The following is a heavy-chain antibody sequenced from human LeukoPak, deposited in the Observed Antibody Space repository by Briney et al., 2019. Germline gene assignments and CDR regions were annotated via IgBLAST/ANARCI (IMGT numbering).Heavy chain of an antibody. Sequence: PSETLSLTCTVSCGSISSYYWSWIRQPPGKGLEWIGYIYYSGSTNHNPSLKSRVTISVDTSKNQFSLKLSSVTAADTAVYYCALVPMSYYDSSGYYLYWGQGTLVTVSS. J-gene: IGHJ4*02. D-gene: IGHD3-22*01. CDR1: CGSISSYY. V-gene: IGHV4-59*01. CDR3: ALVPMSYYDSSGYYLY. CDR2: IYYSGST.